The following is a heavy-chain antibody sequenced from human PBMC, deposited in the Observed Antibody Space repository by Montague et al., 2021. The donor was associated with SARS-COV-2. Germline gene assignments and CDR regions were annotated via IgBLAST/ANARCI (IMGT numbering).Heavy chain of an antibody. CDR2: IYYSGST. D-gene: IGHD2-8*01. CDR1: GGSISSRSHY. J-gene: IGHJ5*02. Sequence: SETLSLTCTVSGGSISSRSHYWGWIRQPPGKGLEWIGSIYYSGSTYYNPSLKSLVTISVDTSKNQFSLKLSSATAADTAVYYCARFWGSDIVLMVYAIKGWLDPWGQGTLVTVSS. V-gene: IGHV4-39*01. CDR3: ARFWGSDIVLMVYAIKGWLDP.